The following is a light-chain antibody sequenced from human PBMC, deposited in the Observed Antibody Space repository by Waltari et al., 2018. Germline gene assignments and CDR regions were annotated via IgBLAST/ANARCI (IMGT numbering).Light chain of an antibody. CDR1: ESVSSS. CDR3: QQYSNWPMYS. V-gene: IGKV3-15*01. J-gene: IGKJ2*03. Sequence: EIVLTQSPATLSLSPGERATLSCRASESVSSSSAWYQQKPGQAPRLLIYGASSRATGIPDRFSGSGSGTDFTLTISSLEPEDFAVYYCQQYSNWPMYSFGQGTKVEIK. CDR2: GAS.